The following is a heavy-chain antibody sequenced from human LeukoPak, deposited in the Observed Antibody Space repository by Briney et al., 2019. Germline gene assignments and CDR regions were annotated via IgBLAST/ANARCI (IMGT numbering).Heavy chain of an antibody. D-gene: IGHD7-27*01. CDR3: ARTWNWGSYDY. Sequence: PSETPSLTCAVYGGSFSGYYWSWIRQPPGKGLEWIGEINHSGSTNYNPSLKSRVTISVDTSKNQFSLKLSSVTAADTAVYYCARTWNWGSYDYWGQGTLVTVSS. CDR2: INHSGST. J-gene: IGHJ4*02. CDR1: GGSFSGYY. V-gene: IGHV4-34*01.